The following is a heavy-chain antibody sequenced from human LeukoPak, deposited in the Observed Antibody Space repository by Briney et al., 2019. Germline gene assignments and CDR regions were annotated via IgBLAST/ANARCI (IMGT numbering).Heavy chain of an antibody. D-gene: IGHD3-22*01. CDR1: GFTFSSYG. V-gene: IGHV3-30*18. CDR2: ISYDGSNK. Sequence: GRSLRLSCAASGFTFSSYGTHWVRQAPGKGLEWVAVISYDGSNKYYADSVKGRFTISRDNPKNTLYLQMNSLRAEDTAVYYCAKEGLYYYDSSGYTEGYFDYWGQGTLVTVCS. J-gene: IGHJ4*02. CDR3: AKEGLYYYDSSGYTEGYFDY.